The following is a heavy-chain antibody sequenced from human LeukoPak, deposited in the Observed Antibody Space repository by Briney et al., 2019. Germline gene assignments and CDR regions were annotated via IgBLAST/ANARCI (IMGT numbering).Heavy chain of an antibody. J-gene: IGHJ4*02. CDR2: INHSGST. CDR1: GGSFSGYY. V-gene: IGHV4-34*01. CDR3: ARAGYYGSGYYFDY. Sequence: SETLSLTCAVYGGSFSGYYWSWIRQPPGKGLEWVGEINHSGSTNYNPSLKSRVTISVDTSKNQFSLKLSSVTAADTAVYYCARAGYYGSGYYFDYWGQGTLVTVSS. D-gene: IGHD3-10*01.